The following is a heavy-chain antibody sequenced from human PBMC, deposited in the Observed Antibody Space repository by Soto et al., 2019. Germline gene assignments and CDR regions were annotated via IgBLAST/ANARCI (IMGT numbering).Heavy chain of an antibody. D-gene: IGHD2-15*01. J-gene: IGHJ3*02. CDR3: TRPDLYCSGGSCYWGDAFDI. V-gene: IGHV3-73*01. CDR1: GFTFSGSA. Sequence: SLRLSCAASGFTFSGSAMHWVRQASGKGLEWVGRIRSKANSYATAYAASVKGRFTISRDDSKNTAYLQMNSLKTEDTAVYYCTRPDLYCSGGSCYWGDAFDIWGQGTMVTVSS. CDR2: IRSKANSYAT.